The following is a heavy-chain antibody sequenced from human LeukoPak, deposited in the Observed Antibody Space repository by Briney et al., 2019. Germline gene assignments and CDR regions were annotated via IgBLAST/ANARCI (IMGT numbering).Heavy chain of an antibody. J-gene: IGHJ3*01. V-gene: IGHV3-7*03. CDR2: INSDGSEG. CDR3: ARSSYSSSSSV. CDR1: GFTFRGFL. Sequence: AGGSLRLSCAASGFTFRGFLMSWVRQIPGKGLEWVASINSDGSEGYYADVVKGRFTISRDNAKNSLYLQINSLRAEDTAVYYCARSSYSSSSSVWGQGTMVSVSS. D-gene: IGHD6-6*01.